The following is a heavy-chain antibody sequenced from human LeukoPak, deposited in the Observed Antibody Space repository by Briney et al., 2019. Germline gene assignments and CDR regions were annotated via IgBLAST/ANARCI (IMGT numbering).Heavy chain of an antibody. CDR3: ARHLTQWLGISDAFDI. Sequence: SETLSLTCTVSGGSISSYYWSWIRQPPGKGLEWIGYIYYSGSTNYNPSLKSRVTISVDTSKNQFSLKLSSVTAANTAVYYCARHLTQWLGISDAFDIWGQGTMVTVSS. CDR1: GGSISSYY. D-gene: IGHD6-19*01. V-gene: IGHV4-59*08. CDR2: IYYSGST. J-gene: IGHJ3*02.